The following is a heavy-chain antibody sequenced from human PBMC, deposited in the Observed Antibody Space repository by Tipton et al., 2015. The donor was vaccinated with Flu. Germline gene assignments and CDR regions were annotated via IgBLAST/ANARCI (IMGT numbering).Heavy chain of an antibody. CDR2: IIPIFGTA. CDR1: GGTFSSYA. Sequence: QVQLAQSGAEVKKPGSSVKVSCKASGGTFSSYAISWVRQAPGQGLEWMGGIIPIFGTANYAQKFQGRVTITADESTSTAYMELSSLRSEDPAVYYCARELLTGYSTNDAFDIWGQGTMVTVSS. J-gene: IGHJ3*02. D-gene: IGHD3-9*01. V-gene: IGHV1-69*01. CDR3: ARELLTGYSTNDAFDI.